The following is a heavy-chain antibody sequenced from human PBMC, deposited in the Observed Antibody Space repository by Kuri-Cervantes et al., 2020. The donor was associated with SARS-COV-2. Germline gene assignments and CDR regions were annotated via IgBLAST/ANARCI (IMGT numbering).Heavy chain of an antibody. Sequence: SETRSLTCTASGGSISSYYWSWIRQPPGKGLDWIGYIYYSGSTNYNPSLKSRVIISVDTSKNQFSLKLSSVTAADTAVYYCARQGSSGWYLGYWGQGTLVTVSS. CDR1: GGSISSYY. D-gene: IGHD6-19*01. CDR3: ARQGSSGWYLGY. V-gene: IGHV4-59*08. CDR2: IYYSGST. J-gene: IGHJ4*02.